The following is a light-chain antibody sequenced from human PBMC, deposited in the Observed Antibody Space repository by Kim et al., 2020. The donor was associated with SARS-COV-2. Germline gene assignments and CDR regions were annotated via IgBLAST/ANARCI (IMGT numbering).Light chain of an antibody. CDR2: DAS. CDR3: QQRNNWPPIT. Sequence: STGERATPACRASQSVSTYLAWYQHKPGQAPRLLIYDASTRATGIPTRFSGSGSGTDFTLTISSLEPEDFAVYYCQQRNNWPPITFGQGTRLEIK. CDR1: QSVSTY. J-gene: IGKJ5*01. V-gene: IGKV3-11*01.